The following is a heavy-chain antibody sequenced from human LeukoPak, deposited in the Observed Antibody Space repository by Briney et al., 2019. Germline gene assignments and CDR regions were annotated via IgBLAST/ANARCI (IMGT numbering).Heavy chain of an antibody. D-gene: IGHD2-15*01. J-gene: IGHJ6*02. CDR3: ATGDPTLPYYYYYGMDV. V-gene: IGHV1-24*01. Sequence: ASVTVSCKLSRYTLTELSMHWVRQAPRKGREWRGGFFPEDGETIYAQKFQGRVTMTEDTSTDTAYMELSSLRSEDTAVYYCATGDPTLPYYYYYGMDVWGQGTTVTVSS. CDR2: FFPEDGET. CDR1: RYTLTELS.